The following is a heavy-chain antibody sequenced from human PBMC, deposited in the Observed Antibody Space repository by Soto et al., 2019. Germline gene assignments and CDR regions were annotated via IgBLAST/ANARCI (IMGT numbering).Heavy chain of an antibody. CDR1: GYTLGAIY. CDR2: VNPLAGET. D-gene: IGHD5-12*01. CDR3: ARDKAYVGYDY. J-gene: IGHJ4*02. V-gene: IGHV1-2*02. Sequence: QVQLVQSGAEVKKPGASVKVSCKASGYTLGAIYMHWLRQAPGQGLEWMGYVNPLAGETLSARKFQGRVSMTRDTSVSTVYMELTGLKSDDTAVYFCARDKAYVGYDYWGQGTLVTVSS.